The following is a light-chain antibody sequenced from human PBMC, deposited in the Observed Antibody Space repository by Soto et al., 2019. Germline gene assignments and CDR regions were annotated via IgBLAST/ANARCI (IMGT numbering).Light chain of an antibody. CDR2: EVD. CDR3: SSYPSSNILI. Sequence: QSALTQPASVSAAPGQAITISCTGSRIYFCPYKFVSWYQHQPGKTPKRMMYEVDHRPSGVSIRFSGFKSVNTASLTISGLQAEGGAAYACSSYPSSNILILGGVTKVTVL. CDR1: RIYFCPYKF. J-gene: IGLJ2*01. V-gene: IGLV2-14*01.